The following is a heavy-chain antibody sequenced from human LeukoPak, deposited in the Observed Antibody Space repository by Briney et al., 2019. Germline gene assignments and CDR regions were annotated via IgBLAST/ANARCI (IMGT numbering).Heavy chain of an antibody. CDR1: GGSISSYY. CDR3: ARGSSGGWYYFDY. Sequence: PSETLSLTCTVSGGSISSYYWSWIRQPPGKGLEWIGYIYYSGSTNYNPSPKSRVTISVDTSKNQFSLKLSSVTAADTAVYYCARGSSGGWYYFDYWGQGTLVTVS. D-gene: IGHD6-19*01. J-gene: IGHJ4*02. V-gene: IGHV4-59*01. CDR2: IYYSGST.